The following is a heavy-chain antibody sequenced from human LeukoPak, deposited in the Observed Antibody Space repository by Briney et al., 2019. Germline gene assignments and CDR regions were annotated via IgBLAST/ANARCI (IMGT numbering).Heavy chain of an antibody. Sequence: ASVKVSCKTSGYSFTNYDINWVRQASGQGLEWMGYMKPNSGNTGYAQKFQGRVTMTRDTSISTAYMELSSLTSEDTAVYYCATELRWKDHWGQGTLVTVSS. V-gene: IGHV1-8*01. CDR3: ATELRWKDH. D-gene: IGHD4-23*01. J-gene: IGHJ4*02. CDR1: GYSFTNYD. CDR2: MKPNSGNT.